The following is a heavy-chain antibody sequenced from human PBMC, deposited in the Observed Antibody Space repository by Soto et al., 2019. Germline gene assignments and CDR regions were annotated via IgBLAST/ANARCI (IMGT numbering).Heavy chain of an antibody. D-gene: IGHD3-10*01. V-gene: IGHV1-69*10. CDR3: ARGPFRPSAMDV. J-gene: IGHJ6*02. CDR1: GDNFRKNV. CDR2: TIPALGKT. Sequence: PEASVKVSCKTSGDNFRKNVFTWVRQAPGQGLEWMGGTIPALGKTHYIEKFQGRVTITVDDATRTVYMEVRNLTSEDTAIYYCARGPFRPSAMDVWGQGTTVTVSS.